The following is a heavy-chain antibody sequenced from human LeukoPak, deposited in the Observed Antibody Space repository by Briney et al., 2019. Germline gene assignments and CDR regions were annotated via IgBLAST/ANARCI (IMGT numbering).Heavy chain of an antibody. J-gene: IGHJ4*02. CDR3: ARVSPRYYDSSGSFDY. CDR1: GFTFSSYE. CDR2: ISSSGSTI. D-gene: IGHD3-22*01. V-gene: IGHV3-48*03. Sequence: PGGSLRLSCAASGFTFSSYEMNWVRQAPGKGLEWVSYISSSGSTIYYADSVKGRFTISRDNAKNSLYLQMNSLRAEDTAVYYCARVSPRYYDSSGSFDYWGQGTLVTGSS.